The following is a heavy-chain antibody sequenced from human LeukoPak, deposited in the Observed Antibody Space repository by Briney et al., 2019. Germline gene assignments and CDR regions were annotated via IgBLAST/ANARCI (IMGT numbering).Heavy chain of an antibody. CDR2: INPNSGGT. Sequence: ASVKVSCKASGYTFTGYYMHWARQAPGQGLEWMGWINPNSGGTNYAQKFQGRVTMTRDTSISTAYMELSRLRSDDTAVYYCARLSPFRAAGQTFDYWGQGTLVTVSS. J-gene: IGHJ4*02. V-gene: IGHV1-2*02. D-gene: IGHD6-13*01. CDR1: GYTFTGYY. CDR3: ARLSPFRAAGQTFDY.